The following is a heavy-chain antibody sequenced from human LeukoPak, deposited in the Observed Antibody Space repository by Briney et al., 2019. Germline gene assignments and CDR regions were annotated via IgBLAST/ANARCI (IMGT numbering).Heavy chain of an antibody. CDR1: GFTFSSYG. D-gene: IGHD1-26*01. J-gene: IGHJ4*02. Sequence: GGSLRLSCAASGFTFSSYGMHWVRQAPGKGLEWVAFIRYDGSNKYYADSVKGRFTISRDNSKNTLYLQMNSLRAEDTAVYYCAKDWGEVGASGGDYWGQGTLVTVSS. CDR3: AKDWGEVGASGGDY. V-gene: IGHV3-30*02. CDR2: IRYDGSNK.